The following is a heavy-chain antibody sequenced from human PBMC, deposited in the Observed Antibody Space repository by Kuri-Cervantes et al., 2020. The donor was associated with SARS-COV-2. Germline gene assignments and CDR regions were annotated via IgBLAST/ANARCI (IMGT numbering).Heavy chain of an antibody. Sequence: ASVKVSCKSSGLTFVNYAMHWVRQAPGQRLEWMGWINAGNGDTKISQKFQGRVTITRDIFADTAYMDLSSLRSEDTAVYYCAMYFYGSGNYHYTLDKWGQGTLVTVSS. J-gene: IGHJ4*02. CDR1: GLTFVNYA. D-gene: IGHD3-10*01. CDR3: AMYFYGSGNYHYTLDK. CDR2: INAGNGDT. V-gene: IGHV1-3*01.